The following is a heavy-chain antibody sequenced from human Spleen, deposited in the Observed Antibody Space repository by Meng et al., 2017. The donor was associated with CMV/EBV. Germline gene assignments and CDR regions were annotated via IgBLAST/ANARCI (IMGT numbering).Heavy chain of an antibody. J-gene: IGHJ5*02. CDR3: ASATYMTTQQGLFDT. V-gene: IGHV1-69*08. CDR1: GGNFNSYN. D-gene: IGHD4-11*01. CDR2: VVPLLRTP. Sequence: SVKVSCKADGGNFNSYNFIWVRQAPGQGLEWVGRVVPLLRTPIFAQSFQGRVTITADRSSSTTYMELSRLRAEDTAVYYCASATYMTTQQGLFDTWGQGTLVTVSS.